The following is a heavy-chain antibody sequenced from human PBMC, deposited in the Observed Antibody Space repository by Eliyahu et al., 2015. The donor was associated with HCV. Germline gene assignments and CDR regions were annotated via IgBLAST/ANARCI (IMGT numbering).Heavy chain of an antibody. D-gene: IGHD3-22*01. V-gene: IGHV3-7*01. CDR3: ARDRAYSSYFDY. CDR1: CRYP. J-gene: IGHJ4*02. Sequence: CRYPVCXARGGPGEGLGRAANINQDGSEKXDVDSVKGRFTISRDNAKYSLYLQMNSLRAEDTAVYYCARDRAYSSYFDYWGQGTLVTVSS. CDR2: INQDGSEK.